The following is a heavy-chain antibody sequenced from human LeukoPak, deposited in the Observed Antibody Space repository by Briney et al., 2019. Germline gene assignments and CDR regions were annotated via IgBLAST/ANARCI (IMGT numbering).Heavy chain of an antibody. J-gene: IGHJ4*02. CDR3: ARTSSSFAYYFDY. Sequence: PSETLSLTCTVSGGSISSGDYYWSWIRQPPGKGLEWIGYIYYSGSTNYNPSLKSRVTISVDTSKNQFSLKLSSVTAADTAVYYCARTSSSFAYYFDYWGQGTLVTVSS. D-gene: IGHD2-15*01. CDR1: GGSISSGDYY. V-gene: IGHV4-30-4*01. CDR2: IYYSGST.